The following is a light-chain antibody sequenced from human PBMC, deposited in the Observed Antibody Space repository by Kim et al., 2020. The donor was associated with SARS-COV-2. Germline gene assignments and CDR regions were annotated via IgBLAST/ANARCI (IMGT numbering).Light chain of an antibody. CDR1: SLRSYY. V-gene: IGLV3-19*01. Sequence: GQTVRITCQGDSLRSYYASWYQQKPGQAPLLVFYGKDNRPSGIPDRFSGSSSGNTASLTITGAQTEDEADYYCNFRDSSGNHRGYVFGTGTKVTVL. J-gene: IGLJ1*01. CDR2: GKD. CDR3: NFRDSSGNHRGYV.